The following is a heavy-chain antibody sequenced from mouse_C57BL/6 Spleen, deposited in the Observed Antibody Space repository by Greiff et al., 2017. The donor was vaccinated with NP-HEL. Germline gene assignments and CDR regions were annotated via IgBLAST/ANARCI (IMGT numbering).Heavy chain of an antibody. D-gene: IGHD2-4*01. CDR1: GYTFTSYW. J-gene: IGHJ3*01. Sequence: QVQLQQPGAELVKPGASVKLSCKASGYTFTSYWMHWVKQRPGQGLEWIGMIHPNSGSTNYNEKFKSKATLTVDKSSSTAYMQLSSLTSEDSAVYYCARSDDYDGLSWFAYWGQGTLVTVSA. V-gene: IGHV1-64*01. CDR2: IHPNSGST. CDR3: ARSDDYDGLSWFAY.